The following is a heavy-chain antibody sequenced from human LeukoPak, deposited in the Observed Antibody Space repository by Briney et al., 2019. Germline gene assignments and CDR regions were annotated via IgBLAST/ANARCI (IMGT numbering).Heavy chain of an antibody. V-gene: IGHV3-23*01. D-gene: IGHD3-9*01. CDR2: LSDSGGST. Sequence: PGGSLRLSCAASGFTFSSYAMSWVRQAPGKGLEWVSALSDSGGSTYYADSVKGRFTISRDNSKNTLYLQMNSLRAEDTAVYYCAKDRTFDWLPSDYWGQGTLVTVSS. CDR3: AKDRTFDWLPSDY. CDR1: GFTFSSYA. J-gene: IGHJ4*02.